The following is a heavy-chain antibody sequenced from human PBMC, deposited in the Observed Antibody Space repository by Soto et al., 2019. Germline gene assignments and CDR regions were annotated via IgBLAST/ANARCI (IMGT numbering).Heavy chain of an antibody. J-gene: IGHJ4*02. CDR3: ARLPMNTVVPELDY. CDR1: GCTFSSYA. Sequence: VGSLRLSCADSGCTFSSYAMHRVRQAPGKGLEWVAVISYAGSNKYYADSVKGRFTMSRVNSKNMLYLHMISLRAEDTAAYYCARLPMNTVVPELDYCGQRTLVTVSS. V-gene: IGHV3-30-3*01. CDR2: ISYAGSNK. D-gene: IGHD4-17*01.